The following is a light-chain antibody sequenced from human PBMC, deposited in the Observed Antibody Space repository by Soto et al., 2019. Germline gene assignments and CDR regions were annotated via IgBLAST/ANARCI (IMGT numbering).Light chain of an antibody. V-gene: IGKV1-39*01. CDR1: QSISSN. J-gene: IGKJ1*01. Sequence: DIQMTQSPSSLSASVGDRVTITCRASQSISSNLNWYQQKPGKAPKLLIYTAASLQSGVPSRFSGSGSGTDFTLPIASLQLEDFATYYCQQSNSLPPTFGQGTKVEIK. CDR3: QQSNSLPPT. CDR2: TAA.